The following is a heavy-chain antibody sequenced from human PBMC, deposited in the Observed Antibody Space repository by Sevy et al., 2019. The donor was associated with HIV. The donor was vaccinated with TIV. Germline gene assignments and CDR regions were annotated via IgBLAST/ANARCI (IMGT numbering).Heavy chain of an antibody. V-gene: IGHV4-34*01. CDR2: INHSGST. CDR3: ARPIYGSGSQPFDY. Sequence: SETLSLTCAVYGGSFSGYYWSWIRQPPGKGLEWIGEINHSGSTNYNPSLKSRVTISVDTSKNQFSLKLSPVTAADTAVYYCARPIYGSGSQPFDYWGQGTLVTVSS. J-gene: IGHJ4*02. D-gene: IGHD3-10*01. CDR1: GGSFSGYY.